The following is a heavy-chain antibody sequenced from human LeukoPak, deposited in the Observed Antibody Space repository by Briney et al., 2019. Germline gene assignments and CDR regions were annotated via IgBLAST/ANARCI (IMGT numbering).Heavy chain of an antibody. CDR2: ISNTGGT. J-gene: IGHJ4*02. Sequence: SETLSLTCTVSGGSVSSSYWSWMRQPAGKGLEWIGRISNTGGTNYNPSLKSRVTMSVDTSKNQFPLNLNSVSAADTAGDDCAREGRSSVQGYWGQGTLVTVSS. V-gene: IGHV4-4*07. D-gene: IGHD3-10*01. CDR3: AREGRSSVQGY. CDR1: GGSVSSSY.